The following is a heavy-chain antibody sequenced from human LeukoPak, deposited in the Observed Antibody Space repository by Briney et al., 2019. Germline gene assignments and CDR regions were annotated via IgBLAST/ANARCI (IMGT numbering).Heavy chain of an antibody. CDR3: ARALRNCTNGVCSYFDY. J-gene: IGHJ4*02. D-gene: IGHD2-8*01. CDR2: INHSGST. CDR1: GGSFSGYY. Sequence: SSETLSLTCAVYGGSFSGYYWSWIRQPPGKGLEWIGEINHSGSTNYNPSLKSRVTISVDTSKNQFSLKLSSVTAADTAVYYCARALRNCTNGVCSYFDYWGQGTLVTVSS. V-gene: IGHV4-34*01.